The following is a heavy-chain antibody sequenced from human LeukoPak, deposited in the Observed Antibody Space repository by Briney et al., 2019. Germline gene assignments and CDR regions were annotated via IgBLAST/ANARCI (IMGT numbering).Heavy chain of an antibody. V-gene: IGHV3-23*01. Sequence: GGSLRLSCAASGFTFSSYAMSWVRQAPGKGLEWVSAISGSGGSTYYADSVKGRFTISRDNSKNTLYLQMNSLRAEDTAVYYCAKEKRGYGYGYFPFDYWGQGTLVTVSS. J-gene: IGHJ4*02. D-gene: IGHD5-18*01. CDR1: GFTFSSYA. CDR3: AKEKRGYGYGYFPFDY. CDR2: ISGSGGST.